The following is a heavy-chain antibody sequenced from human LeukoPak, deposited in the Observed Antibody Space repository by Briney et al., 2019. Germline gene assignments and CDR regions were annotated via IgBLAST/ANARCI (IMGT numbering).Heavy chain of an antibody. Sequence: SVKVSCKASGGTFSSYAISWVRQAPGQGLEWMGGIIPIFGTANYAQKFQGRVTITADESTSTAYMELSSLRSEDTAVYYCARVAMAVAGSFDYWGQGTLVTVSS. D-gene: IGHD6-19*01. CDR1: GGTFSSYA. J-gene: IGHJ4*02. V-gene: IGHV1-69*13. CDR3: ARVAMAVAGSFDY. CDR2: IIPIFGTA.